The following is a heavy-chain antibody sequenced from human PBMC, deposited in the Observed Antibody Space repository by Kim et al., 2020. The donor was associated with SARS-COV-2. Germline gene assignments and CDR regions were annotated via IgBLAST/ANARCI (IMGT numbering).Heavy chain of an antibody. V-gene: IGHV3-74*01. Sequence: TGYAYSVKGRFIVSIDNAKNTLYLQMNSQRAEDTAIYYCTRDVDWVFYDYWGQGTLVTVSS. CDR3: TRDVDWVFYDY. D-gene: IGHD3-9*01. CDR2: T. J-gene: IGHJ4*02.